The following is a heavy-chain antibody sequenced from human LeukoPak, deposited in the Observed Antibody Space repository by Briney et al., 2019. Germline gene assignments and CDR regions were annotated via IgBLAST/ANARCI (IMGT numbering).Heavy chain of an antibody. CDR3: ARDRAARPYYFDY. D-gene: IGHD6-6*01. CDR2: IWYDGSNK. J-gene: IGHJ4*02. V-gene: IGHV3-33*01. Sequence: GGSLRLSCAASGFTFSSYGMHWVRQAPGKGLEWVAVIWYDGSNKYDADSVKGRFTISRDNSKNTLYLQMNSLRAEDTAVYYCARDRAARPYYFDYWGQGTRVTVSS. CDR1: GFTFSSYG.